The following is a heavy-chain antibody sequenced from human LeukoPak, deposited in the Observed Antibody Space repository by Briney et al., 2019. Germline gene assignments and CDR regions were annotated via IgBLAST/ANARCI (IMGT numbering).Heavy chain of an antibody. Sequence: GGTLRLSCAASGFTFSSYGMSWVRQAPGKGLEWVSAISGSGGSTYYADSVKGRFTISRDNSKNTLYLQMNSLRAEDTAVYYCAKEMDPINSSSWPGWCDYWGQGTLVTVSS. CDR2: ISGSGGST. V-gene: IGHV3-23*01. D-gene: IGHD6-13*01. J-gene: IGHJ4*02. CDR3: AKEMDPINSSSWPGWCDY. CDR1: GFTFSSYG.